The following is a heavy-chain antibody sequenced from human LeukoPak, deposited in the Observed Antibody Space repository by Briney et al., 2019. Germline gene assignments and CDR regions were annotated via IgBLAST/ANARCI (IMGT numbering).Heavy chain of an antibody. CDR3: ARDRYCSSTSCFNWFDP. J-gene: IGHJ5*02. Sequence: ASVKVSCKASGGTFSSYAISWVRQAPGQGLEWMGWISAYNGNTNYAQKLQGRVTMTTDTSTSTAYMELRSLRSDDTAVYYCARDRYCSSTSCFNWFDPWGQGTLVTVSS. CDR2: ISAYNGNT. CDR1: GGTFSSYA. D-gene: IGHD2-2*01. V-gene: IGHV1-18*01.